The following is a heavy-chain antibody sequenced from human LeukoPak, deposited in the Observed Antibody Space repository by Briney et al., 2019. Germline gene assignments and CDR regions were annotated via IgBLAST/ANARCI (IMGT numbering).Heavy chain of an antibody. J-gene: IGHJ3*02. CDR3: ARTRDTVRVAFDI. CDR1: GGSISSYY. CDR2: IYYSGST. Sequence: TSETLSLTCTVSGGSISSYYWSWIRQPPGKGLEWIGYIYYSGSTNYNPSLKSRVTISVDTSKNQFSLQLSSVTAADTAVYYCARTRDTVRVAFDIWGQGTMVTVSS. D-gene: IGHD5-18*01. V-gene: IGHV4-59*01.